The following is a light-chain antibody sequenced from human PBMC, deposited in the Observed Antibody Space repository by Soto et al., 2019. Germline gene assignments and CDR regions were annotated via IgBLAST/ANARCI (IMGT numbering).Light chain of an antibody. Sequence: QSVLTQPPSVSGAPGQRVTISCTGSSSNIGAGYDVHWYQQLPGTAPKLLIHANTNRPSGVPDRFSGSKSGTSASLAINGLLAEEEADYYCQSYDSSLSGSVVFGGGTKVTVL. V-gene: IGLV1-40*01. CDR3: QSYDSSLSGSVV. CDR2: ANT. J-gene: IGLJ2*01. CDR1: SSNIGAGYD.